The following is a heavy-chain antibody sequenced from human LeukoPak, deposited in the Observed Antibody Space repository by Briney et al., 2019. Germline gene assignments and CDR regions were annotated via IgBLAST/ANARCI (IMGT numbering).Heavy chain of an antibody. CDR1: GGSVSSGSYY. V-gene: IGHV4-61*01. CDR2: IFYSGST. Sequence: SETLSLTCTVSGGSVSSGSYYWSWIRQPPGKGLEWIGYIFYSGSTTYNPFLKSRVTISVDRSKNQFSLKLGSVTAADTAVYYCARAPYLTGNNWLDPWGQGTLVTVSS. D-gene: IGHD3-9*01. J-gene: IGHJ5*02. CDR3: ARAPYLTGNNWLDP.